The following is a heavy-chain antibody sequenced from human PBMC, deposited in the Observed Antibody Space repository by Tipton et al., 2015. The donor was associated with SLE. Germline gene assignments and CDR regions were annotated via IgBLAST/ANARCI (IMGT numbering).Heavy chain of an antibody. D-gene: IGHD7-27*01. Sequence: TLSLTCAVSGYSLYSGYYWGWIRQPPGKGLEWIGSVYHSGSTYYNPSLKSRVTISVDTSKNQFALKLSSVTAADTAVYYCASDQLGIKFDYWGQGTPVTVSS. J-gene: IGHJ4*02. V-gene: IGHV4-38-2*01. CDR1: GYSLYSGYY. CDR3: ASDQLGIKFDY. CDR2: VYHSGST.